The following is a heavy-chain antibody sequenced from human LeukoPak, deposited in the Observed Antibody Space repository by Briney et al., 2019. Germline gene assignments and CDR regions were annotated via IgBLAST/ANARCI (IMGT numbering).Heavy chain of an antibody. CDR2: ISAYNGNT. J-gene: IGHJ6*03. CDR3: ARLLARNDYYYMDV. CDR1: GYTFTSYG. V-gene: IGHV1-18*01. Sequence: GASVKVSCKASGYTFTSYGISWVRQAPGQGLEWMGWISAYNGNTNYAQKLQGRVTMTTDTSASTAYMELRSLRSDDTAVYYCARLLARNDYYYMDVWGKGTTVTVSS.